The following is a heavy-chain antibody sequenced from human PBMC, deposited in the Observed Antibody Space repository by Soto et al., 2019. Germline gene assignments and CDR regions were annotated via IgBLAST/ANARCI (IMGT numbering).Heavy chain of an antibody. J-gene: IGHJ4*02. CDR2: IGPDGSAK. Sequence: EVQLVESGGDLVQPGGSLRLSCAASGFPFSLYLMSWVRQAPGKGLEWVANIGPDGSAKYYIGSVKGRFTISRDNAKSSLYLEMDSLRVEDTAIYYCSRDICGRTTGCVNWGQGTQVIVSS. V-gene: IGHV3-7*01. CDR1: GFPFSLYL. CDR3: SRDICGRTTGCVN. D-gene: IGHD3-9*01.